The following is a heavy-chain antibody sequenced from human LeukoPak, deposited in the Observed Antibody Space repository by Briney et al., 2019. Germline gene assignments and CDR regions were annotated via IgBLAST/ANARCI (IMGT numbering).Heavy chain of an antibody. Sequence: GGSLRLSCAASGFTFSSNFAMNWVRQAPGKGLEWVSYISSASSTIYYADSVKGRFTISRDNAKNSLYLHMNSLRADDTAVYYCARATPYGQEFDYWGQGTLVTVSS. J-gene: IGHJ4*02. CDR3: ARATPYGQEFDY. D-gene: IGHD4-17*01. CDR1: GFTFSSNFA. V-gene: IGHV3-48*01. CDR2: ISSASSTI.